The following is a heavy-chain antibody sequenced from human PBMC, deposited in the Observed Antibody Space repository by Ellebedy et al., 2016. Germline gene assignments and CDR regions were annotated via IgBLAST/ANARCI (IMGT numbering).Heavy chain of an antibody. V-gene: IGHV1-18*01. CDR3: ARSLGFCTETSCLRDFDS. CDR2: ISGYTANT. CDR1: GYTFSSHG. D-gene: IGHD2-2*01. J-gene: IGHJ4*02. Sequence: ASVKVSCXASGYTFSSHGISWVRQAPGQGLEWMGWISGYTANTNYAQILQGRVTMTTDTSTSTAYMELRSLRSDDTAVYYCARSLGFCTETSCLRDFDSWGQGTLVTVSS.